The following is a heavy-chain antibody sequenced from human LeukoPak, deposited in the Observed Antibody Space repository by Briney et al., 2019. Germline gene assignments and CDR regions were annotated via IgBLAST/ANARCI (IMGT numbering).Heavy chain of an antibody. J-gene: IGHJ6*02. D-gene: IGHD3-10*01. Sequence: GGSMRLACAAYGFTFSSYSMNWVRPAAGKGLEWVSSISSSSSYIYYTDSVKGRFTISRDNAKNSLYMQMNSLRAEDTAVYYCATMKVLWFGEPLDVWGQGTTVTVSS. CDR3: ATMKVLWFGEPLDV. CDR2: ISSSSSYI. CDR1: GFTFSSYS. V-gene: IGHV3-21*01.